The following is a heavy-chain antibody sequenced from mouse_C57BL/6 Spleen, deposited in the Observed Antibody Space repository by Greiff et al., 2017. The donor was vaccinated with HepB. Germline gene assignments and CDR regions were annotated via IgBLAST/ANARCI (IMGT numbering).Heavy chain of an antibody. J-gene: IGHJ3*01. V-gene: IGHV1-82*01. D-gene: IGHD1-1*01. Sequence: QVQLQQSGPELVKPGASVKISCKASGYAFSSSWMNWVKQRPGKGLEWIGRIYPGDGDTNYNGKFKGKATLTADKSSSTAYMQLSSLTSEDSAVYFCAPHYYGSSYGFAYWGQRTLVTVSA. CDR2: IYPGDGDT. CDR1: GYAFSSSW. CDR3: APHYYGSSYGFAY.